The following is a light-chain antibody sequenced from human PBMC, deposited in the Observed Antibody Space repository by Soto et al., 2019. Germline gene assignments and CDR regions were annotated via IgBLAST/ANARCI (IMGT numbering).Light chain of an antibody. CDR3: QQSYTTPST. J-gene: IGKJ2*01. CDR2: AAS. V-gene: IGKV1-39*01. Sequence: DIQMTQSPSSLSASVGDRVTISCRASEPISSYLNWYQQKPGKPPKLLISAASSLQSGVPSRFSGGGSGTDFTLTISSLQPEDFATYSCQQSYTTPSTFGQGTKLELK. CDR1: EPISSY.